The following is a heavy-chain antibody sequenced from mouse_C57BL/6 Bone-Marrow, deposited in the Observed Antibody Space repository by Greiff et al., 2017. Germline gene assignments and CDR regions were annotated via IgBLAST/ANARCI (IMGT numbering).Heavy chain of an antibody. V-gene: IGHV6-6*01. CDR2: IRNKANNHAT. J-gene: IGHJ4*01. CDR1: GFTFSDAW. CDR3: TRTVVPDYYAMDY. Sequence: DVMLVESGGGLVQPGGSMKLSCAASGFTFSDAWMDWVRQSPEKGLEWVAEIRNKANNHATYYAESVKGRFTISRDDSKSSVYLQMTSLRAEDTGIYYCTRTVVPDYYAMDYWGQGTSVTVAS. D-gene: IGHD1-1*01.